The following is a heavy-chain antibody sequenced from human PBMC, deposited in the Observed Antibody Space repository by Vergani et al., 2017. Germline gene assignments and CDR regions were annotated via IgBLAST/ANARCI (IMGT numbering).Heavy chain of an antibody. CDR1: GGSISSYY. J-gene: IGHJ6*02. CDR3: ARDHGIAVAAGTYYYYGMDV. Sequence: QVQLQESGPGLVKPSETLSLTCTVSGGSISSYYWSWIRQPAGKGLEWIGRIYPSGSTNYSPSLESRVPMSVDTSKLQFSLKLSSVTAAGTAVYYCARDHGIAVAAGTYYYYGMDVWGQGTTVTVSS. V-gene: IGHV4-4*07. D-gene: IGHD6-19*01. CDR2: IYPSGST.